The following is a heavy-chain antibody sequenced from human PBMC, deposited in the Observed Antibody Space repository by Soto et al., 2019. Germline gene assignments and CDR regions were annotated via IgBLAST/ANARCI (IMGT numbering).Heavy chain of an antibody. V-gene: IGHV3-66*01. D-gene: IGHD3-9*01. CDR1: GFTVSSNY. CDR2: IYSGGST. Sequence: EVQLVESGGGLVQPGGSLRLSCAASGFTVSSNYMSWVRQAPGKGLEWVSVIYSGGSTYYADSVKGRFTISRDNSKNTLYLQMNSLRAEDTAVYYCARDDILTGYSDGYWGQGTLVTVSS. J-gene: IGHJ4*02. CDR3: ARDDILTGYSDGY.